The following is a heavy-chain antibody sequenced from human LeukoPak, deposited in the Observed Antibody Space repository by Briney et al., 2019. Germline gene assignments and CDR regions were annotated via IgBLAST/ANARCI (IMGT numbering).Heavy chain of an antibody. J-gene: IGHJ6*03. D-gene: IGHD6-13*01. CDR1: GYTFGSDD. Sequence: ASVKVSCKASGYTFGSDDINWVRQATGQGLEWMGWINPNNGNLGYAQKFQGRVTITRNTPISTAYMELSSLTSEDTAVYYCARGRRIAAAASGPYYYYMDVWGKGTTVTVSS. V-gene: IGHV1-8*03. CDR2: INPNNGNL. CDR3: ARGRRIAAAASGPYYYYMDV.